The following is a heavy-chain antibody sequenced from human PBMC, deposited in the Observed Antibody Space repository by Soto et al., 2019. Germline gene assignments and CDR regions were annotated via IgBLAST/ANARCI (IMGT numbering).Heavy chain of an antibody. J-gene: IGHJ6*02. CDR1: GFTFSSYG. CDR3: AKDACRWGCSGGSCCPTYYYYYYYGMDV. D-gene: IGHD2-15*01. V-gene: IGHV3-30*18. CDR2: ISYDGSNK. Sequence: GGSLRLSCAASGFTFSSYGMHWVRQAPGKGLEWVAVISYDGSNKYYADSVKGRFTISRDNSKNTLYLQMNSLRAEDTAVYYCAKDACRWGCSGGSCCPTYYYYYYYGMDVWGQGTTVTVSS.